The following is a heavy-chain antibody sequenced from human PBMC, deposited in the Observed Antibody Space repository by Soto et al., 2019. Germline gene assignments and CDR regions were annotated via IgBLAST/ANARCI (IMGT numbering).Heavy chain of an antibody. CDR2: IDPSDSYT. J-gene: IGHJ5*02. Sequence: GESLKISCKGSGYSFTSYWISWVRQMPGKGLEWMGRIDPSDSYTNYSPSFQGHVTISADKSISTAYLQWSSLKASDTAMYYCARHPYYYGSGSLNWFDPWGQGTLVTVS. CDR3: ARHPYYYGSGSLNWFDP. D-gene: IGHD3-10*01. V-gene: IGHV5-10-1*01. CDR1: GYSFTSYW.